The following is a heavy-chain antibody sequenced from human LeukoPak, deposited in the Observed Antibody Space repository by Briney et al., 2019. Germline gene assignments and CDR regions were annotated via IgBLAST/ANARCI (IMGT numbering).Heavy chain of an antibody. V-gene: IGHV4-39*01. J-gene: IGHJ5*02. Sequence: LRLSCAASGFPFSAYYMSWIRQAPGKGLEWIGSIYYSGSPYYNPSLKSRVTISVDTSKKQFSLKLSSVTAADTAVYYCARHVGFITMVRGVINNNWFDPWGQGTLVTVSS. CDR2: IYYSGSP. D-gene: IGHD3-10*01. CDR3: ARHVGFITMVRGVINNNWFDP. CDR1: GFPFSAYY.